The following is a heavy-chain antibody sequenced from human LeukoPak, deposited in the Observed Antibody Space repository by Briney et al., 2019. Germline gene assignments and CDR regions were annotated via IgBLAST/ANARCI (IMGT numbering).Heavy chain of an antibody. CDR2: IYYSGST. CDR1: GGSISSSSYY. V-gene: IGHV4-39*07. Sequence: PSETLSLTCTVSGGSISSSSYYWGWIRQPPGKGLEWIGTIYYSGSTYYNPSLKSRVTLSVDTSKNQFSLKLTSVTAADTAVYYCTRNSGIIFGFRYFDLWGRGTLVTVSS. CDR3: TRNSGIIFGFRYFDL. D-gene: IGHD3/OR15-3a*01. J-gene: IGHJ2*01.